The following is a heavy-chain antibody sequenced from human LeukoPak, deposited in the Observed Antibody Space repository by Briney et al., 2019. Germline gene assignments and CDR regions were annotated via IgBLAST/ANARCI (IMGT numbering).Heavy chain of an antibody. J-gene: IGHJ4*02. CDR1: GFTFSSYA. V-gene: IGHV3-23*01. CDR2: VGRSGADT. Sequence: PGGSLRLSCVASGFTFSSYAVSWFRQASGKGLEWVSTVGRSGADTYYADSVRGRFTISKDSSKNTLQMNSLSAEDTAIYYCVKHSGGVYGSSDYWGQGILVTVSS. D-gene: IGHD1-1*01. CDR3: VKHSGGVYGSSDY.